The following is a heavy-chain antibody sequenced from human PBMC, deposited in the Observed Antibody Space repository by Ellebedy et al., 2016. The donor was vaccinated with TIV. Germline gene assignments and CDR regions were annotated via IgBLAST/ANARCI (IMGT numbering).Heavy chain of an antibody. J-gene: IGHJ4*02. V-gene: IGHV4-59*08. CDR1: GGSFSGYY. CDR3: ARQNSSGWYSLAGPVDY. CDR2: IYYSGST. Sequence: GSLRLSCAVYGGSFSGYYWSWIRQPPGKGLEWIGYIYYSGSTNYNPSLKSRVTISVDTSKNQFSLKLSSVTAADTAVYYCARQNSSGWYSLAGPVDYWGQGTLVTVSS. D-gene: IGHD6-19*01.